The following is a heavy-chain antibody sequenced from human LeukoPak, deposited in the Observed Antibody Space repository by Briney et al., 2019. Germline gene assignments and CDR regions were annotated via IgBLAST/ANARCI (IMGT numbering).Heavy chain of an antibody. CDR3: AREHKVDTAMVREAVFDAFDI. J-gene: IGHJ3*02. V-gene: IGHV1-46*01. CDR2: INPSGGST. Sequence: ASVKVSCKASGYTFTSYYMHWVRQAPGQGLEWMGIINPSGGSTSYAQKFQGRVTMTRDTSTSTVYMELSSLRSEDTAVYYCAREHKVDTAMVREAVFDAFDIWGQGTMVTVSS. CDR1: GYTFTSYY. D-gene: IGHD5-18*01.